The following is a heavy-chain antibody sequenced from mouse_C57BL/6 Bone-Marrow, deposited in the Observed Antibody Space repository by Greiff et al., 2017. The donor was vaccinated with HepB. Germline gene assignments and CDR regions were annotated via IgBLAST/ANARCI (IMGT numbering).Heavy chain of an antibody. V-gene: IGHV5-9*01. CDR1: GFTFSSYT. CDR3: ARITTVEGDHY. Sequence: EVKLMESGGGLVKPGGSLKLSCAASGFTFSSYTMSWVRQTPEKRLEWVATISGGGGKTYYPDSVKGRFTISRDNAKNTLYLQMSSLRSEDTALYYCARITTVEGDHYWGQGTSVTVSS. D-gene: IGHD1-1*01. CDR2: ISGGGGKT. J-gene: IGHJ4*01.